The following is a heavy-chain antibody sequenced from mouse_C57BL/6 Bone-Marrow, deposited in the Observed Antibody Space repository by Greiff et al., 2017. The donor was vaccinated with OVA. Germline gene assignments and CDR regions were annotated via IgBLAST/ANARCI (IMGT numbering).Heavy chain of an antibody. CDR3: ARWYYGSSYYFDV. Sequence: VQLQQSGPELVKPGASVKISCKASGYTFTDYYMNWVKQSHGKSLEWIGDINPNNGGTSYNQKFKGKATLTVDKSSSTAYMELRSLTSEDSAVYYCARWYYGSSYYFDVWGTGTTVTVSS. CDR2: INPNNGGT. J-gene: IGHJ1*03. V-gene: IGHV1-26*01. D-gene: IGHD1-1*01. CDR1: GYTFTDYY.